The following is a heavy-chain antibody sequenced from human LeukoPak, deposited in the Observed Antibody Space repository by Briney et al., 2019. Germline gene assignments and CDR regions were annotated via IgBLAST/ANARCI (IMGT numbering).Heavy chain of an antibody. CDR3: AADHLHYDSSGSKEN. Sequence: SVKVSCKASGFTFTSSAVQWVRQARGQRLEWIGWIVVGSGNTNYAQKFQERITITRDMSTSTAYMELSSLRSEDRAVYYCAADHLHYDSSGSKENWGQGTLVTVSS. CDR1: GFTFTSSA. CDR2: IVVGSGNT. V-gene: IGHV1-58*01. D-gene: IGHD3-22*01. J-gene: IGHJ4*02.